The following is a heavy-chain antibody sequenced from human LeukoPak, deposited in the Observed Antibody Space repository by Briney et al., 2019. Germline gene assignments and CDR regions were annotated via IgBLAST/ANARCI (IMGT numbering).Heavy chain of an antibody. J-gene: IGHJ6*03. CDR2: MNPNSGNT. V-gene: IGHV1-8*03. D-gene: IGHD3-10*01. Sequence: ASVKVSCKASGYTFTSYDINWVRQATGQGLEWMGWMNPNSGNTGYAQKFQGRVTITRNTSISTAYMELSSLRSEDTAVYYCARGPLAMVRGVKDPMDVWGKGTTVTVSS. CDR3: ARGPLAMVRGVKDPMDV. CDR1: GYTFTSYD.